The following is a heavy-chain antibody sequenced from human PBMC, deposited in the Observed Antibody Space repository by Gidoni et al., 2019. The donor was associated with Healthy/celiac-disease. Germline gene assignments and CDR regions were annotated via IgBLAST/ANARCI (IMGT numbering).Heavy chain of an antibody. CDR3: ARWSRGGYYYGSGSPLYYYYGMDV. CDR1: GGSFSGYY. Sequence: QVQLQQWGAGLLKPSETLSLTCAVYGGSFSGYYWSWIRQPPGKGLEWIGEINHSGSTNYNPSLKSRVTISVDTSKNQFSLKLSSVTAADTAVYYCARWSRGGYYYGSGSPLYYYYGMDVWGQGTTVTVSS. V-gene: IGHV4-34*01. D-gene: IGHD3-10*01. J-gene: IGHJ6*02. CDR2: INHSGST.